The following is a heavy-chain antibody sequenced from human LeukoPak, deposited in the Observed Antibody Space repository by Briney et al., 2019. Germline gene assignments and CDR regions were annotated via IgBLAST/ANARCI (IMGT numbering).Heavy chain of an antibody. J-gene: IGHJ4*02. D-gene: IGHD2-2*01. Sequence: GASVKVFCKASGYTFTDYYMHWVRQAPGQGLEWMGWINPNSGGANYAQKFQGRVTMTRDTSISTAYMEVYRLTSDDTAVYYCARAGRYCSGTICYLSYWGQGTLVTVSS. V-gene: IGHV1-2*02. CDR1: GYTFTDYY. CDR3: ARAGRYCSGTICYLSY. CDR2: INPNSGGA.